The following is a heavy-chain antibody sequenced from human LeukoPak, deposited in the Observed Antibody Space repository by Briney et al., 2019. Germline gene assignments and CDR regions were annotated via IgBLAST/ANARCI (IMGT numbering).Heavy chain of an antibody. J-gene: IGHJ5*02. Sequence: GESLQISCQGSGYSFTSYWIGWVHQMPGKGLEWMGIIYPGDSDTRYSPSFQGQVTISADKSISTAYLQWSSLKASDTAMYYCARAGYSSGWYYWFDPWGQGTLVTVSS. CDR1: GYSFTSYW. CDR3: ARAGYSSGWYYWFDP. CDR2: IYPGDSDT. V-gene: IGHV5-51*07. D-gene: IGHD6-19*01.